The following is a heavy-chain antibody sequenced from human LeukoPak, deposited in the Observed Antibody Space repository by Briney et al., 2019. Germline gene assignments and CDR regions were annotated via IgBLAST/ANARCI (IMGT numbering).Heavy chain of an antibody. CDR2: TSVNNGDT. J-gene: IGHJ4*02. D-gene: IGHD3-9*01. Sequence: ASVKVSCKASGYMFNIYGISWVRQAPGQGLEWMAWTSVNNGDTKYGQKFQGRVTVTTDTSTSTVYLELRRLRPDDTAVYYCVRDQYLNVMTGFDDWGQGTLVTVSS. V-gene: IGHV1-18*01. CDR1: GYMFNIYG. CDR3: VRDQYLNVMTGFDD.